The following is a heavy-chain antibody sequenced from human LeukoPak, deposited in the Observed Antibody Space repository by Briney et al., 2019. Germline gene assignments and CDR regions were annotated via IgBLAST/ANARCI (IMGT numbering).Heavy chain of an antibody. CDR2: IYYSGST. D-gene: IGHD3-16*02. CDR1: GGSISSSSYY. J-gene: IGHJ3*02. CDR3: ARFRVGDYVWGSYRYEVGAFGI. V-gene: IGHV4-39*01. Sequence: SETLSLTCTVSGGSISSSSYYWGWIRQPPGKGLEWIGSIYYSGSTYYNPSLKSRVTISVDTSKNQFSLKLSSVTAADTAVYYCARFRVGDYVWGSYRYEVGAFGIWGQGTMVTVSS.